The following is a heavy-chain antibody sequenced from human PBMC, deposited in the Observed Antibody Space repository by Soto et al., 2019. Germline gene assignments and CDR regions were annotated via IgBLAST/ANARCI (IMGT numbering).Heavy chain of an antibody. Sequence: SETLSLTCAVYGGSFSGYYWSWIRQPPGKGLEWIGEINHSGSTNYNPSLKSRVTISVDTSKNQFSLKLSSVTAADTAVYYCARTRSGYYYALVYWGQGTLVTVYS. CDR3: ARTRSGYYYALVY. D-gene: IGHD3-22*01. CDR2: INHSGST. V-gene: IGHV4-34*01. J-gene: IGHJ4*02. CDR1: GGSFSGYY.